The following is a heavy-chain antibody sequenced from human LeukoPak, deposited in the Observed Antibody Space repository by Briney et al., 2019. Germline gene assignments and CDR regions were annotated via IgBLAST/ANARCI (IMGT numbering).Heavy chain of an antibody. CDR2: ISKNGGNT. V-gene: IGHV3-64*01. J-gene: IGHJ6*03. CDR1: GFTLSSYA. D-gene: IGHD1-26*01. Sequence: GGSLRLSCAASGFTLSSYAMHWVRQAPGKGLEYVSAISKNGGNTYYANSVKGRFSISRDNSKNTLYLQMGSLRTEDMAVYYCARVGEGRYYQYYYMDVWGKGPTVNVSS. CDR3: ARVGEGRYYQYYYMDV.